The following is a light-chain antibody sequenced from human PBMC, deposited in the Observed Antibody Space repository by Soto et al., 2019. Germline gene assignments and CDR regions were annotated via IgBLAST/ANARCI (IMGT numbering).Light chain of an antibody. CDR1: QTVXSR. CDR3: QQLYTVPCT. Sequence: IQVTKSPSTLSGSGGDRVTIPCRASQTVXSRLVWYQQQPGQAPKILXDKASTLKRGGPSRLSGSGSATEFTLTISGMLPEDFADYHCQQLYTVPCTFGQGTRLDIK. J-gene: IGKJ5*01. CDR2: KAS. V-gene: IGKV1-5*03.